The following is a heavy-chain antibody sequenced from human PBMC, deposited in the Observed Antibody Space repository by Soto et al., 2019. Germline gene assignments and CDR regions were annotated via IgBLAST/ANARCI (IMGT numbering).Heavy chain of an antibody. CDR2: INHSGST. V-gene: IGHV4-34*01. J-gene: IGHJ5*02. Sequence: SETLSLTCAVYCGSFSGYYWSWIRQPPGKGPEWIGEINHSGSTNYNPSLKSRVTISVDTSKNQFSLKLSSVTAADTAVYYCARGAAAGNEWFDPWGQGTLVTVSS. D-gene: IGHD6-13*01. CDR3: ARGAAAGNEWFDP. CDR1: CGSFSGYY.